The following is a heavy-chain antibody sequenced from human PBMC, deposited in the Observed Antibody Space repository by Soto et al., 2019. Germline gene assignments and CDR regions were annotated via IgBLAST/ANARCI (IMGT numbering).Heavy chain of an antibody. J-gene: IGHJ4*02. Sequence: QVQLVQSGAEVKKPGASVKVSCKASGYTFTDYYLHWVRQAPGQGLEWMGWSNPNSGGTHYAQKFKGWVTMTRDTSITTAYMELNRLTSDDTAVYYCARDWGHYYGSGSFPSPHPSDIWGQGTLVTVSS. CDR1: GYTFTDYY. V-gene: IGHV1-2*04. CDR2: SNPNSGGT. D-gene: IGHD3-10*01. CDR3: ARDWGHYYGSGSFPSPHPSDI.